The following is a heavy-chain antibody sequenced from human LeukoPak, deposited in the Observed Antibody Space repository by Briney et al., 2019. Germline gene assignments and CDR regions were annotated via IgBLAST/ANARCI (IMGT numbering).Heavy chain of an antibody. V-gene: IGHV1-3*01. J-gene: IGHJ3*02. CDR1: DYTFTSYA. D-gene: IGHD6-19*01. CDR3: AREMADSTGWNSFDI. Sequence: GASVKVSCKAYDYTFTSYAVHWVRQAPGQRREWMGWISWGNGNTKYSQKFQGRVTITRDTSASTAYMELSSLRSEDTAVYYCAREMADSTGWNSFDIWGQGTMVTVSS. CDR2: ISWGNGNT.